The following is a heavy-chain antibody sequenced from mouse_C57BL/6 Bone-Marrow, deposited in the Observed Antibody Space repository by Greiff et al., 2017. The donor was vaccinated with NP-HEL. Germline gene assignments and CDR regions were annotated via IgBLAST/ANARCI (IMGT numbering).Heavy chain of an antibody. V-gene: IGHV5-16*01. Sequence: EVKLVESEGGLVQPGSSMKLSCTASGFTFSDYYMPWVRQVPEKGLEWVANINYDGSSTYYLDSLKSRFIISRDNAKNILYLQMSSLKSEDTATYYCVREGGLRRRTYAMDYWGQGTSVTVSS. J-gene: IGHJ4*01. CDR3: VREGGLRRRTYAMDY. D-gene: IGHD2-4*01. CDR1: GFTFSDYY. CDR2: INYDGSST.